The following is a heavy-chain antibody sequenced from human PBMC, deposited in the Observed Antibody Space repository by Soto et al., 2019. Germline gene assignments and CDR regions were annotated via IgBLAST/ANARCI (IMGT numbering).Heavy chain of an antibody. D-gene: IGHD3-10*01. V-gene: IGHV3-23*01. CDR3: AKAYDSGGYYTGY. Sequence: EVQLLESGGGLVQPGGSLRLSCAASGFTFSSYAMSWVRQAPGKGLEWVSTISGSGAGTYYAGSVKGRFTISRDNAKNTVCLQMNSLRAEDTALYYCAKAYDSGGYYTGYWGQGTLVTVSS. CDR2: ISGSGAGT. CDR1: GFTFSSYA. J-gene: IGHJ4*02.